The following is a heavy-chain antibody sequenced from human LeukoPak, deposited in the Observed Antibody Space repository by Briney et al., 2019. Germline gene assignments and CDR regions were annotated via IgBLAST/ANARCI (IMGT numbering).Heavy chain of an antibody. CDR3: ARLGDIDGYIA. J-gene: IGHJ5*02. Sequence: SETLSLTCAVSGGSISSGGYSWSWIRQPPGKGLEWIGYIYYSGSTYYNPSLKSRVTISVDTSKNQFSLKLSSVTAADTAVYYCARLGDIDGYIAWGQGTLVTVSS. V-gene: IGHV4-30-4*07. CDR1: GGSISSGGYS. CDR2: IYYSGST. D-gene: IGHD5-24*01.